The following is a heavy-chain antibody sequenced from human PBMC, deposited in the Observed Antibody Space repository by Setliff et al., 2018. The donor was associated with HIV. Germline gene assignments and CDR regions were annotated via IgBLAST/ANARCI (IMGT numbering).Heavy chain of an antibody. D-gene: IGHD3-22*01. V-gene: IGHV4-59*01. CDR1: RNSINGDW. J-gene: IGHJ6*02. CDR3: ARSRTCSAYYGVTGYGMDV. CDR2: IHYSGIT. Sequence: PSETLSLTCTVSRNSINGDWWSWIRRPPGKGLEWTECIHYSGITHYNHSLKSRLTMSVDTSKNQVSLQLTSVTAAATAVYYCARSRTCSAYYGVTGYGMDVWGQGTTVTVSS.